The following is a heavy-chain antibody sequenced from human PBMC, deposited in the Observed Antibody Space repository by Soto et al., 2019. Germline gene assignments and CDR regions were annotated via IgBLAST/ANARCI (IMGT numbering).Heavy chain of an antibody. D-gene: IGHD6-19*01. V-gene: IGHV6-1*01. CDR3: ARGSSGWYPSIAYFNRLNWFDP. CDR1: GDSVSSNSAA. Sequence: QVQLQQSGPGLVKPSQTLSLTCAISGDSVSSNSAAWNWIRQSPSRGLEWLGRTYYRSKWYNDYAVSVKSRININPDTSKNQFSLQLNSVTPEDTAVYYCARGSSGWYPSIAYFNRLNWFDPWGQGTLVTVSS. CDR2: TYYRSKWYN. J-gene: IGHJ5*02.